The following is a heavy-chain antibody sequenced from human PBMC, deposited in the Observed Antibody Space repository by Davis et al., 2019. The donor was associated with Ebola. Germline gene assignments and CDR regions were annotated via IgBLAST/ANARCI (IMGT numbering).Heavy chain of an antibody. D-gene: IGHD6-19*01. CDR2: ISPNSGGT. Sequence: AASVKVSCKTSGYTFTGHYIQWVRQAPGQGLEWMGRISPNSGGTNYAQKFQGRVTMTRDTSISTAYMELSRLRSDDTAVYYCARGDRSGWFLADYFDYWCQGTLVTVSS. J-gene: IGHJ4*02. V-gene: IGHV1-2*06. CDR3: ARGDRSGWFLADYFDY. CDR1: GYTFTGHY.